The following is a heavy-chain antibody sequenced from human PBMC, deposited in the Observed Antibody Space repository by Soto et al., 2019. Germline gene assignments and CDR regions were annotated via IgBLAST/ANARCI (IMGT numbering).Heavy chain of an antibody. J-gene: IGHJ5*02. CDR1: GFTLCSSA. CDR2: ISGSGGST. CDR3: AKDIIRIVQMWFDP. Sequence: GGALGLSLAAPGFTLCSSAMSWVRPAPGKGLGWVSAISGSGGSTYYADSVKGRFTISRDNSKNTLYLQMNSLRAEDTAVYYCAKDIIRIVQMWFDPWGQGTLVTVSS. V-gene: IGHV3-23*01. D-gene: IGHD1-26*01.